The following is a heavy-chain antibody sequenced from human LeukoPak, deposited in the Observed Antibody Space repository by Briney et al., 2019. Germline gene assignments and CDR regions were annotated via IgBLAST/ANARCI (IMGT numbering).Heavy chain of an antibody. D-gene: IGHD1-26*01. CDR3: AYGGPTRGSLAY. CDR2: IRRDGTYI. CDR1: PFGFSNFG. Sequence: PGASLRLSCAASPFGFSNFGVFWVRQTPDKGLVWVAYIRRDGTYINYLDSVKGRFSISRDNSKTTVWLQMHSLRVEDTALYYCAYGGPTRGSLAYWGQGTLVTVPS. J-gene: IGHJ4*02. V-gene: IGHV3-30*02.